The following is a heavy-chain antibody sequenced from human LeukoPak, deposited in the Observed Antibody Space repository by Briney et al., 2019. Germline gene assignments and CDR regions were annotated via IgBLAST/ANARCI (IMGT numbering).Heavy chain of an antibody. V-gene: IGHV3-23*01. Sequence: PGGSLRLSCAASGFPLSSYAMSWVRQASGKGLEWVSTVDVSGGTTYYADSVKGRFTISRDNSKNTLYLQMNSLRADDTAVYYCAKDQTPYSWGQGTLITVSS. D-gene: IGHD4-23*01. CDR3: AKDQTPYS. CDR2: VDVSGGTT. J-gene: IGHJ4*02. CDR1: GFPLSSYA.